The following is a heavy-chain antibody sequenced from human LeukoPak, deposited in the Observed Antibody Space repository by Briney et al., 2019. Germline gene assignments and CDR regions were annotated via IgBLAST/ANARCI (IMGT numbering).Heavy chain of an antibody. CDR2: IIPIFGTA. D-gene: IGHD4-23*01. Sequence: SVKVSCKASGGTFSSYAISWVRQAPGQGLEWMGGIIPIFGTANYAQKFQGRVTITADESTSTAYMELSSLRSEDTAVYYCAKAPPLRWSTLLHFDYWGQGTLVTVSS. CDR3: AKAPPLRWSTLLHFDY. J-gene: IGHJ4*02. CDR1: GGTFSSYA. V-gene: IGHV1-69*01.